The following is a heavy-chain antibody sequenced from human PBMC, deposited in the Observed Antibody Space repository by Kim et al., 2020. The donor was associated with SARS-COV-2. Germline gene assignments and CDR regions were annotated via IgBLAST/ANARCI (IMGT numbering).Heavy chain of an antibody. V-gene: IGHV3-23*01. J-gene: IGHJ4*02. D-gene: IGHD4-17*01. CDR2: ISGSGSST. CDR3: AKALYGLNSPVHY. CDR1: GFTFSSYA. Sequence: GGSLRLSCAASGFTFSSYAMSWVRQAPGKGLEWVSSISGSGSSTYYADSVKGRFTISRDNSKNTLYLQLNSLRGEDTALYYCAKALYGLNSPVHYWGQGTLVTVPS.